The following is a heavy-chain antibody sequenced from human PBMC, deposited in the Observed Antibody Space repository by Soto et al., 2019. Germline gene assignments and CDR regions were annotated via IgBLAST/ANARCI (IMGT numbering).Heavy chain of an antibody. J-gene: IGHJ4*02. CDR3: ARDLGYCTSTRCYSSQGPLDY. Sequence: ESGGGVVQPGRSLRLSCAASGFTFSSYGMHWVRQAPGKGLEWVAVISYDGSDEYYADSVKGRFSISRDNSKNTVYLQMNSLRPEDTAVYHCARDLGYCTSTRCYSSQGPLDYWGQGTLVTVSS. D-gene: IGHD2-2*01. CDR1: GFTFSSYG. V-gene: IGHV3-30*19. CDR2: ISYDGSDE.